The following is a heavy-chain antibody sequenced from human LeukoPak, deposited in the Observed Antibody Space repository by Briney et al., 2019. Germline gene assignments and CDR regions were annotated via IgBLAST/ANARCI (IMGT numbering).Heavy chain of an antibody. CDR2: TYYRSKWYN. D-gene: IGHD2-21*01. J-gene: IGHJ4*02. Sequence: SQTLSLTCAISGDIVSSDSAAWNWIRQSPSRGLEWLGRTYYRSKWYNDYVVSVKSRISINPDTSKNQFSLQLNSVTPEDTAVYYCARDSGTYSPYFDYWGQGTLVTVSS. CDR1: GDIVSSDSAA. V-gene: IGHV6-1*01. CDR3: ARDSGTYSPYFDY.